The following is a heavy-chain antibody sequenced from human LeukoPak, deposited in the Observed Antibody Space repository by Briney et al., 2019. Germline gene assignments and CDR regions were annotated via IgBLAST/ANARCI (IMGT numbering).Heavy chain of an antibody. CDR2: IYPGDSET. CDR3: TRSPRDGYHDAFDI. CDR1: GYSFTNYW. Sequence: GESLKISCKASGYSFTNYWIGWVRQMPGEGLEWMGIIYPGDSETRYSPSFQGQVTISADKSITTAYLQWGSLKASDTAMYYCTRSPRDGYHDAFDIWGQGTMVTAFS. V-gene: IGHV5-51*01. J-gene: IGHJ3*02. D-gene: IGHD5-24*01.